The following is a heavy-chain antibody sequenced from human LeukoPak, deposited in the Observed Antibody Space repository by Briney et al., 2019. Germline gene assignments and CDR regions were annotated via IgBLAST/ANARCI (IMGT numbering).Heavy chain of an antibody. CDR2: ISSSRNTI. V-gene: IGHV3-48*01. CDR1: GFTFSDYS. CDR3: ARAYSTYHMDV. J-gene: IGHJ6*03. D-gene: IGHD4-11*01. Sequence: PGGSLRLSCAASGFTFSDYSMNWVRQAPGKGQQWVSFISSSRNTIYYADSVKGRFTISRDNAENSLYLQMNSLRAEDTAVYYCARAYSTYHMDVWGKGTTVTISS.